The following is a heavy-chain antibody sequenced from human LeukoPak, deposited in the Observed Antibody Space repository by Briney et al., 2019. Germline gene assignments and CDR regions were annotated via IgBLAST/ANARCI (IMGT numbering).Heavy chain of an antibody. CDR1: GDSISSGGYY. D-gene: IGHD2-21*02. J-gene: IGHJ4*02. CDR2: IYYSGNT. Sequence: SQTLSLTCTVSGDSISSGGYYWYWIRQLPGKGLEWIGYIYYSGNTWYNPSLKSRVTISVDTSKSQFSLKLSSVTAADTAVYYCAGEYPYCGGDCHSLGYWGQGTLVTVSS. CDR3: AGEYPYCGGDCHSLGY. V-gene: IGHV4-31*03.